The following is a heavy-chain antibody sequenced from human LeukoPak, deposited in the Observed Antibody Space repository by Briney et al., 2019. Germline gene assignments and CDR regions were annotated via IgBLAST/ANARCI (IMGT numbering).Heavy chain of an antibody. D-gene: IGHD5-12*01. CDR3: AKVRYSNSDLDS. V-gene: IGHV3-23*01. Sequence: GGSLRLSCAVSGFTFEDYGMSWVRQGPGKGLEWVSLISGSGSSSFYSDSVKGRFTISRDNSKNTLYLQMSSLGAEDTAVYYCAKVRYSNSDLDSWGQGTPLTVSS. J-gene: IGHJ4*02. CDR2: ISGSGSSS. CDR1: GFTFEDYG.